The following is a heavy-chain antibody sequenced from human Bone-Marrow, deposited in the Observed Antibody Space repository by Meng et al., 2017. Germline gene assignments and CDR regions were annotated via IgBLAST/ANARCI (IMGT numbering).Heavy chain of an antibody. CDR2: INPKSGDT. Sequence: ASVKVSCKASGYTFPDYWLHWVRRAPGQGLEWMGRINPKSGDTHYAQRFQGRVTMTGDTSISTAYMDLSGLRSDDTAVYYCARDFTNPKKEKVVPAAHYDYWGQGTLVTVSS. CDR1: GYTFPDYW. CDR3: ARDFTNPKKEKVVPAAHYDY. J-gene: IGHJ4*02. D-gene: IGHD2-2*01. V-gene: IGHV1-2*06.